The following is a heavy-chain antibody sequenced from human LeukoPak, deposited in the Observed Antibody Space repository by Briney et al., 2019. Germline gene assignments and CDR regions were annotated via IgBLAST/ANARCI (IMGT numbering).Heavy chain of an antibody. CDR3: ARGGVVAAFDY. J-gene: IGHJ4*02. Sequence: GGSLRLSCAASGFTLSDYWMHWVRQAPGKGLVRVSHITNDGSSTNYADPVKGRFTISRDSAKNTLYLQMNSLRAEDTAVYYCARGGVVAAFDYWGQGTLVTVPS. CDR2: ITNDGSST. CDR1: GFTLSDYW. V-gene: IGHV3-74*01. D-gene: IGHD2-15*01.